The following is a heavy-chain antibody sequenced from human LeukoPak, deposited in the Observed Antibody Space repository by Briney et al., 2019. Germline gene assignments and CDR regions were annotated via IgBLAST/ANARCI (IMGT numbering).Heavy chain of an antibody. CDR2: ISSSSSYI. V-gene: IGHV3-21*01. Sequence: GGSLRLSCAASGFTFSSYSMNWVRQAPGKGLEWVSSISSSSSYIYYADSVKGRFTISRDNAKNSLYLQMNSLRAEDTAVYYCARDLKSSSWFDAFDIWGQGTMVTVSS. D-gene: IGHD6-13*01. CDR3: ARDLKSSSWFDAFDI. CDR1: GFTFSSYS. J-gene: IGHJ3*02.